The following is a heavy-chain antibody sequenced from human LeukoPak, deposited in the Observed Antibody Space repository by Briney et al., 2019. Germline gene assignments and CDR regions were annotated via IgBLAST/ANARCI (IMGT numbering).Heavy chain of an antibody. D-gene: IGHD6-13*01. CDR1: GFMFSSYS. J-gene: IGHJ4*02. CDR2: ISGSSSYI. V-gene: IGHV3-21*01. Sequence: PGGSLRLSCAASGFMFSSYSMNWVRQAPGKGLEWVSSISGSSSYIYYADSVKGRFTISRDNAKNSLYLQMNSLRAEDTALYYCASSWGSSWYLDYWGQGTLVTVSS. CDR3: ASSWGSSWYLDY.